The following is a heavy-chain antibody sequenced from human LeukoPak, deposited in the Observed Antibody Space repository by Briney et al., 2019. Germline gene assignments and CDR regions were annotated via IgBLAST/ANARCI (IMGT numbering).Heavy chain of an antibody. D-gene: IGHD4-17*01. CDR1: GYTFTSYG. CDR2: ISAYNCNT. Sequence: SVKVSCKASGYTFTSYGISWLRQAPGQGLEWMGWISAYNCNTNYAQKLQGRVTMTTDRSTSTAYLELRSLRSDDTAVYSCARVAARPHLKQTPTVIQNPPWFDPWGQGTLVTVSS. J-gene: IGHJ5*02. V-gene: IGHV1-18*01. CDR3: ARVAARPHLKQTPTVIQNPPWFDP.